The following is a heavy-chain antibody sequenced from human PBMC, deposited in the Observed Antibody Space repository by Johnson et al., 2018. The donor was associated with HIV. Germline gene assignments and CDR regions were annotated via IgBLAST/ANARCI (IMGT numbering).Heavy chain of an antibody. CDR1: KFIFSSYT. D-gene: IGHD3-16*01. CDR2: VSYAGSNK. Sequence: HVQLVESGGGVVQPGTSLRLSCVGSKFIFSSYTMHWVRQAPGKGLEWVSLVSYAGSNKYYADSVKCRFPISRDNSKNTLFLQMNSLRTEDTAVYYCARSHRTWGSVWDDASDVWGQGTMVTVSS. V-gene: IGHV3-30*04. CDR3: ARSHRTWGSVWDDASDV. J-gene: IGHJ3*01.